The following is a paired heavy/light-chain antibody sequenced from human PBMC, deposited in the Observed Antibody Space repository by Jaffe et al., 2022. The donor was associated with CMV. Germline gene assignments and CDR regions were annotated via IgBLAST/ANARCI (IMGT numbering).Light chain of an antibody. V-gene: IGKV1-39*01. Sequence: DIQMTQSPSSLSASVGDRVTITCRASQSISSYLNWYQQKPGKAPKLLIYAASSLQSGVPSRFSGSGSGTDFTLTISSLQPEDFATYYCQQSYSTLTWTFGQGTKVEIK. CDR1: QSISSY. CDR3: QQSYSTLTWT. CDR2: AAS. J-gene: IGKJ1*01.
Heavy chain of an antibody. CDR2: IYTSGST. CDR3: ARQYYYDSSEYFDY. J-gene: IGHJ4*02. D-gene: IGHD3-22*01. V-gene: IGHV4-4*07. CDR1: GGSISSYY. Sequence: QVQLQESGPGLVKPSETLSLTCTVSGGSISSYYWSWIRQPAGKGLEWIGRIYTSGSTNYNPSLKSRVTMSVDTSKNQFSLKLSSVTAADTAVYYCARQYYYDSSEYFDYWGQGTLVTVSS.